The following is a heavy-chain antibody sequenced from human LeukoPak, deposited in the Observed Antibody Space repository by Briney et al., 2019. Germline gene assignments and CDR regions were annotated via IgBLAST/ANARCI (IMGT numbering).Heavy chain of an antibody. CDR1: GGSISSSNW. J-gene: IGHJ6*03. CDR3: ARGSGSITIFGVVIKDYYYYMDV. CDR2: IYHSGST. Sequence: SEALSLTCAVSGGSISSSNWWSWVRQPPGKGLEWIGEIYHSGSTNYNPSLKSRVTISVDKSKNQFSLKLSSVTAADTAVYYCARGSGSITIFGVVIKDYYYYMDVWGKGTTVTVSS. V-gene: IGHV4-4*02. D-gene: IGHD3-3*01.